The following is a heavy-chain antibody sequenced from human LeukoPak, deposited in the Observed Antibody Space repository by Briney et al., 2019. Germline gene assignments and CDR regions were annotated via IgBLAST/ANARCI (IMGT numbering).Heavy chain of an antibody. CDR1: GGTFSSYA. CDR2: IIPIFGTA. Sequence: SVKVSCEASGGTFSSYAISWVRQAPGQGLEWMGGIIPIFGTANYAQKFQGRVTITADESTSTAYMELSSLRSEDTAVYYCTGRYCSSTSCQGWFDPWGQGTLVTVSS. J-gene: IGHJ5*02. V-gene: IGHV1-69*13. CDR3: TGRYCSSTSCQGWFDP. D-gene: IGHD2-2*01.